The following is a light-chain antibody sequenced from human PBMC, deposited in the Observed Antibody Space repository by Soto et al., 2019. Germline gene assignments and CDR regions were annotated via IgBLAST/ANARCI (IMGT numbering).Light chain of an antibody. CDR1: SSDVGSYNL. J-gene: IGLJ1*01. V-gene: IGLV2-23*02. Sequence: QSVLTQPASVSGSPGQSITISCTGTSSDVGSYNLVSWYQQHPGKAPKLMIYEVSKRPSGVSNRFSGSKSGNTASLTISVLQAEDEADYYCCSYAGSSTSVFGTGTKVTVL. CDR2: EVS. CDR3: CSYAGSSTSV.